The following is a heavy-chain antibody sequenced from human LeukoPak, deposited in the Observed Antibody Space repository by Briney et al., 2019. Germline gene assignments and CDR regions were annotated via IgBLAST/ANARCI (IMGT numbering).Heavy chain of an antibody. D-gene: IGHD3-9*01. V-gene: IGHV3-21*01. CDR2: ISSSSSYI. Sequence: PGGSLRLSCAASGFTFSSYSMNWVRQAPGKGLEWVSSISSSSSYIYYADSVKGRFTISRDNAKNSLYLQMNSLRDEDTAVYYCARVDYDILTGYAYWGQGTLVTVSS. J-gene: IGHJ4*02. CDR3: ARVDYDILTGYAY. CDR1: GFTFSSYS.